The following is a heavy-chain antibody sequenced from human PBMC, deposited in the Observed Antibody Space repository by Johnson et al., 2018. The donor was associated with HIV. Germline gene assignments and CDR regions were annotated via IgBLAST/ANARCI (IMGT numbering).Heavy chain of an antibody. Sequence: VQLVESGGGLIQPGGSLRLSCAASGFTVSSNYMSWVRQAPGKGLEWVSAISGSGGSTYYADSVKGRFTISRDNSKNTLYLQMNSLRAEDTAVYYCAKDPSALSITGTSDAFDIWGQGTMVTVSS. D-gene: IGHD1-20*01. V-gene: IGHV3-23*04. CDR3: AKDPSALSITGTSDAFDI. J-gene: IGHJ3*02. CDR1: GFTVSSNY. CDR2: ISGSGGST.